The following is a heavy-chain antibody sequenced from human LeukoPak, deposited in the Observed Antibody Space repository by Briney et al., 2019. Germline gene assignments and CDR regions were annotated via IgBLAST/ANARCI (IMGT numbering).Heavy chain of an antibody. J-gene: IGHJ3*02. V-gene: IGHV1-46*01. CDR2: INPSGGGT. CDR1: GYTFTSYY. D-gene: IGHD1-14*01. Sequence: ASVKVSCKASGYTFTSYYMHWVRQAPGQGLEWMGIINPSGGGTGYAQQFQGRLTMTRDTSTSTVYMELSSLRSEDTAVYYCARDSGEPLIRAFDIWGQGTMVTVSS. CDR3: ARDSGEPLIRAFDI.